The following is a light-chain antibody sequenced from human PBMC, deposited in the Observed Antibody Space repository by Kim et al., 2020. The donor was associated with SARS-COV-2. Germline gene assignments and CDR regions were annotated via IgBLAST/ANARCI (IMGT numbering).Light chain of an antibody. CDR1: SLRSYY. CDR2: GKN. CDR3: NSRDSSGNHHV. J-gene: IGLJ3*02. Sequence: AWGQTVRITCQGDSLRSYYATWYQQKPGQAPVLVIYGKNNRPSGIPDRFSGSSSGNTASLTITGAQAEDEADYYCNSRDSSGNHHVFGGGTQLTVL. V-gene: IGLV3-19*01.